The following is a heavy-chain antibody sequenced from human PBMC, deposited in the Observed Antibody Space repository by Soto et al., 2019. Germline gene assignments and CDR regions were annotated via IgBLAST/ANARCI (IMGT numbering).Heavy chain of an antibody. Sequence: GGSLRLSCAASGFTFSSYSMNWVRQAPGKGLEWVSYISSSSSTIYYADSVKGRFTISNDNAKNSLYLQMNSLRAEDTAVYYCARAERGLVRDYYYYMDVWGKGTTVTVSS. V-gene: IGHV3-48*01. D-gene: IGHD6-19*01. CDR1: GFTFSSYS. J-gene: IGHJ6*03. CDR3: ARAERGLVRDYYYYMDV. CDR2: ISSSSSTI.